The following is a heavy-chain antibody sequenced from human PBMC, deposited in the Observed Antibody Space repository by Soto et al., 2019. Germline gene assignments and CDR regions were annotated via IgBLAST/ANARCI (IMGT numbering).Heavy chain of an antibody. Sequence: SETLSLTCTVSGGSISSYYWSWIRQPPGKGLEWIGYIYYSGSTNYNPSLKSRVTISVDTSKNQFSLKLSSVTAADTAVYYCARDYISGWTRWFDPWGQGTLVTVSS. CDR3: ARDYISGWTRWFDP. V-gene: IGHV4-59*01. D-gene: IGHD6-19*01. CDR2: IYYSGST. CDR1: GGSISSYY. J-gene: IGHJ5*02.